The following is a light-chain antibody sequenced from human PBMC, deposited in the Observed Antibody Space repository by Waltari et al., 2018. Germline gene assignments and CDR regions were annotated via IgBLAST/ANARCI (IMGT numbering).Light chain of an antibody. CDR2: HAS. CDR3: QHYESLPVT. CDR1: ESISKY. J-gene: IGKJ1*01. V-gene: IGKV3-20*01. Sequence: EIVLTQSPGTLSLSSGERATLSCRASESISKYLAWYPQKPGQAPRLLIYHASSRATGIPDRLSGSGSGTDFSLTISRLEPEDFAVYYCQHYESLPVTFGQGTKVEIK.